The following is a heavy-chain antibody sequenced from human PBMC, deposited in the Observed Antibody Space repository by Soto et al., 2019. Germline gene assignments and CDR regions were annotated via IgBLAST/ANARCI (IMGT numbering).Heavy chain of an antibody. V-gene: IGHV3-30-3*01. D-gene: IGHD5-18*01. J-gene: IGHJ6*02. Sequence: GGSLRLSCAASGFTFSSYAMHWVRQAPGKGLEWVAVISYDGSNKYYAGSVKGRFTISRDNSKNTLYLQMNSLRAEDTAVYYCARDFVDTAMMDYYGMDVWGQGTTVTVSS. CDR3: ARDFVDTAMMDYYGMDV. CDR2: ISYDGSNK. CDR1: GFTFSSYA.